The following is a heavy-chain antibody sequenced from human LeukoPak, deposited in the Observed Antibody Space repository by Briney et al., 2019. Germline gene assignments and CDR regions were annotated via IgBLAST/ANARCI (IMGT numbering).Heavy chain of an antibody. Sequence: SETLSLTCSVSGGSISSTSYYWGWIRQPPGKGLEWIGSIYYSGNAYYNPSLKSRVTISVDTSKNQFSLKLSSVTAADTAVYYCACAAGYSYGNWFDPWGQGTLVTVSS. D-gene: IGHD5-18*01. J-gene: IGHJ5*02. CDR2: IYYSGNA. CDR1: GGSISSTSYY. CDR3: ACAAGYSYGNWFDP. V-gene: IGHV4-39*01.